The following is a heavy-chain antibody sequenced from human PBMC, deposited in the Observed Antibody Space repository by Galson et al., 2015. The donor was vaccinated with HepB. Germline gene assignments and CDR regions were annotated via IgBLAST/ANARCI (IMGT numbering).Heavy chain of an antibody. CDR1: TFLFSTYS. Sequence: SLRLSCAASTFLFSTYSMNWVRQAPGKGLEWVSYISSSSTTIYYADSVKGRFTISRDNTKNSLCPQMSSLRAEDTAVYYCAFLRGYDLIPLDYWGQGTLVSVSS. CDR2: ISSSSTTI. CDR3: AFLRGYDLIPLDY. J-gene: IGHJ4*02. V-gene: IGHV3-48*04. D-gene: IGHD5-12*01.